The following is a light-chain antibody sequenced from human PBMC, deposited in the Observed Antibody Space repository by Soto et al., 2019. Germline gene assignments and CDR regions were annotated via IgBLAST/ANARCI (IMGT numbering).Light chain of an antibody. V-gene: IGLV2-14*01. Sequence: QSVLTQPASVSGSPGQSITISCTGTSSDVGGYNYVSWYQQHPGKAPKLMIYDVSSRPSGVSNRFSGSKSDNTASLTISGLQAEDEADYYCSSYTSSISYVFGTGTKVTVL. CDR2: DVS. J-gene: IGLJ1*01. CDR3: SSYTSSISYV. CDR1: SSDVGGYNY.